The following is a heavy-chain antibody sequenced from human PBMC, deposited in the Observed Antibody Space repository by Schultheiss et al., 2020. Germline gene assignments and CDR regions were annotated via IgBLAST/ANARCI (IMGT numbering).Heavy chain of an antibody. CDR1: GFTFSSYA. J-gene: IGHJ6*03. CDR2: IIGSSDFT. D-gene: IGHD2/OR15-2a*01. Sequence: GESLKISCAASGFTFSSYAMNWVRQAPGKGLEWVSSIIGSSDFTHYADSVKGRFTISRDIAKHSLCLQMNSLRDEDTAVYYCARDGLPTGILINHYYYYYMDVWGKGTTVTVSS. V-gene: IGHV3-21*01. CDR3: ARDGLPTGILINHYYYYYMDV.